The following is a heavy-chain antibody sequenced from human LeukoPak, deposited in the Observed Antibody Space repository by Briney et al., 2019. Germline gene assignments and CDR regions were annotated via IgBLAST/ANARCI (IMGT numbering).Heavy chain of an antibody. J-gene: IGHJ3*02. CDR1: GYTITGYY. CDR2: INPNSGGT. V-gene: IGHV1-2*02. Sequence: ASVKVSCKASGYTITGYYMHWVRQAPGQGLEWMGWINPNSGGTNYAQKFQGRVTMTRDTSISTAYMELSRLRSDDTAVYYCARESEPKLRVGAFDIWGQGTMVTVSS. D-gene: IGHD1-7*01. CDR3: ARESEPKLRVGAFDI.